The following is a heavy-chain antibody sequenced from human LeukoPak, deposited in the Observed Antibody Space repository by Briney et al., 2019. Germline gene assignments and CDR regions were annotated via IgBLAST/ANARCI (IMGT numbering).Heavy chain of an antibody. V-gene: IGHV3-53*01. CDR2: IYSGGST. Sequence: GGSLRLSCAASGFTVSSNYMSWVRQAPGKGLEWVSVIYSGGSTYYADSVKGRFTISRDNSKNTLYPQMNSLRAEDTAVYYCARVQSFGDMDVWGKGTTVTVSS. D-gene: IGHD3-16*01. J-gene: IGHJ6*03. CDR3: ARVQSFGDMDV. CDR1: GFTVSSNY.